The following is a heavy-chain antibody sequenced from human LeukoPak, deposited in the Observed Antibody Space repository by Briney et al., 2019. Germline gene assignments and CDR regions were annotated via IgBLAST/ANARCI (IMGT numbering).Heavy chain of an antibody. D-gene: IGHD3-3*01. Sequence: ASVKVSCKASGYTFTSYDSNWVRQATGQGLEWMGWMNPNSGNTGYAQKFQGRVTMTRNTSISTAYMELSSLRSEDTAVYYCASWTESNFDYWGQGTLVTVSS. J-gene: IGHJ4*02. V-gene: IGHV1-8*01. CDR3: ASWTESNFDY. CDR2: MNPNSGNT. CDR1: GYTFTSYD.